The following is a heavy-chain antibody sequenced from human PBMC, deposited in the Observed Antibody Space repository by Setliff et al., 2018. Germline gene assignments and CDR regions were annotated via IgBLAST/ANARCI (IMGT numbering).Heavy chain of an antibody. CDR1: GFSFSDSF. CDR2: ISPDNKKI. D-gene: IGHD3-3*01. CDR3: ARSSVVGGYSTTYYFDYMDV. V-gene: IGHV3-11*04. J-gene: IGHJ6*03. Sequence: PGGSLRLSCEASGFSFSDSFMSWIRQAPGRGLEWIAYISPDNKKIYHADSVKGRFTISRDNAKNSFYLQMNSLTAGDTAVYYCARSSVVGGYSTTYYFDYMDVWGKGTTVTVSS.